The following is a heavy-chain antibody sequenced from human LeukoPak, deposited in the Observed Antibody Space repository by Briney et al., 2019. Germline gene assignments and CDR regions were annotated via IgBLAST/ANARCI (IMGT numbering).Heavy chain of an antibody. CDR3: SSGTPTVVTPPYFDY. J-gene: IGHJ4*02. V-gene: IGHV4-38-2*01. D-gene: IGHD4-23*01. CDR2: IYHSGTT. CDR1: GYPLSPGYY. Sequence: SETLSLTCAVSGYPLSPGYYWGWTRQPPGKGLEWIGSIYHSGTTYYNTSLKSRVTMSVDTSKNQFSLKLSSVTAVDTAVYYCSSGTPTVVTPPYFDYWGQGTLVTVSS.